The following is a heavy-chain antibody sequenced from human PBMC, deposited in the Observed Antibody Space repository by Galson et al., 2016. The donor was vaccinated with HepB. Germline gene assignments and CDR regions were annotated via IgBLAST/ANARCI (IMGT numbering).Heavy chain of an antibody. CDR3: ARSVASRLSPFDP. CDR2: IDWDDDK. CDR1: GFSLTTSGMC. D-gene: IGHD6-6*01. J-gene: IGHJ5*02. V-gene: IGHV2-70*11. Sequence: PALVKPTQTLTLTCTFSGFSLTTSGMCVSWIRQPPGRALEWLARIDWDDDKYYNTSLKTRLTISKDTSKNQVVLTMTNMDPVDTATYYCARSVASRLSPFDPWGQGTLVTVSS.